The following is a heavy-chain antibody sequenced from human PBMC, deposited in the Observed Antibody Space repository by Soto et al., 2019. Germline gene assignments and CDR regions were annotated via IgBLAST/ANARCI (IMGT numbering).Heavy chain of an antibody. Sequence: SETLSLTCTVSGGSISSGGYYWSWIRQHPGKGLEWSGYIYCSGSTYYNPSLKRRVTISVDTSKNQFSLKLSSVTAADTAVYCCARLVVKSINDCSSTSXSGPNWFDPWGQGTLVTVSS. V-gene: IGHV4-31*03. CDR3: ARLVVKSINDCSSTSXSGPNWFDP. J-gene: IGHJ5*02. D-gene: IGHD2-2*01. CDR2: IYCSGST. CDR1: GGSISSGGYY.